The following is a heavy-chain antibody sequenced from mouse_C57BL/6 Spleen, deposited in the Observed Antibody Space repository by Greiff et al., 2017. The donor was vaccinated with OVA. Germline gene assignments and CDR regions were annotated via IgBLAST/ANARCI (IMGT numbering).Heavy chain of an antibody. CDR1: GYTFTDYN. J-gene: IGHJ4*01. V-gene: IGHV1-18*01. Sequence: VQLQQSGPELVKPGASVKIPCKASGYTFTDYNMDWVQQSPGKSLEWIGDINPNNGGTIYNQKFKGKATLTVDKSSSTAYMELRSLTAEDTAFYYCARKPSITTVVAMDYWGQGTSVTVSS. CDR2: INPNNGGT. CDR3: ARKPSITTVVAMDY. D-gene: IGHD1-1*01.